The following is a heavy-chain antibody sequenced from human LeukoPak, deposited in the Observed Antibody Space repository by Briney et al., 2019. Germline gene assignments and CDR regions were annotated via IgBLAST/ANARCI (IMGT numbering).Heavy chain of an antibody. CDR1: GGSLHNFF. D-gene: IGHD6-13*01. Sequence: SETLPLTCTVSGGSLHNFFWNWVRQPPGKGLEWIGYIYYSGSTNYNPSLKSRVTMSVDTSRNQFSLNLRSVTAADTAVYYCARGTAPDTHWGQGALVTVSS. J-gene: IGHJ4*02. CDR2: IYYSGST. CDR3: ARGTAPDTH. V-gene: IGHV4-59*08.